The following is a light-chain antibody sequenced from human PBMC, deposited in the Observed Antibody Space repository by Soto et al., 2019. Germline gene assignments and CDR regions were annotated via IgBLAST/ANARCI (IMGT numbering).Light chain of an antibody. CDR2: ANN. CDR1: SSNIGAHYD. J-gene: IGLJ1*01. CDR3: QSYDSSLSGYV. Sequence: QPVLTQPPSVSGAPGQRVTISCTGSSSNIGAHYDVHWYQQLPGTAPKLLIFANNNRPLGVPDRFSGSKSGTSASLAITGLQAEDEADYYCQSYDSSLSGYVFGTGT. V-gene: IGLV1-40*01.